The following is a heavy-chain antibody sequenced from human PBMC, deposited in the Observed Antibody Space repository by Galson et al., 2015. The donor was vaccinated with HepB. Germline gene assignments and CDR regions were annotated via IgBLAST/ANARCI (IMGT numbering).Heavy chain of an antibody. Sequence: GGSISSGGYSWSWIRQPPGKGLEWIGYIYHSGSTYYNPSLKSRVTISVDRSKNQFSLKLSSVTAADTAVYYCASASGVSSGYRLDYWGQGTLVTVSS. D-gene: IGHD3-22*01. CDR3: ASASGVSSGYRLDY. CDR2: IYHSGST. J-gene: IGHJ4*02. V-gene: IGHV4-30-2*01. CDR1: GGSISSGGYS.